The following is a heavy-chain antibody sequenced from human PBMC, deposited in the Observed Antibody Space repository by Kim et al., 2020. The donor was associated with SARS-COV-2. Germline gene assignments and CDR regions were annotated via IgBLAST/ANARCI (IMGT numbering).Heavy chain of an antibody. J-gene: IGHJ1*01. CDR1: GFTFSKYA. D-gene: IGHD6-19*01. CDR2: ISGNGDTT. Sequence: GGSLRLSSAASGFTFSKYAMRWVRQAPGKGLEWVSNISGNGDTTYYADSVKGRFTISRDNSKNTLFLQMNSLRAEDTAVYYCAKGQWLIQFWGQGTLDTV. CDR3: AKGQWLIQF. V-gene: IGHV3-23*01.